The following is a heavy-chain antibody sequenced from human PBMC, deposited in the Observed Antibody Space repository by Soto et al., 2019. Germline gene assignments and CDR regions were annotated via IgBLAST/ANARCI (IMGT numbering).Heavy chain of an antibody. CDR1: GYTFTSYD. V-gene: IGHV1-8*01. J-gene: IGHJ6*02. D-gene: IGHD6-19*01. CDR2: MNPNSGNP. CDR3: ARSPSSGWHNYYYYGMDV. Sequence: ASVKVSCKAYGYTFTSYDINWVRQATGQGLEWMGWMNPNSGNPGYAQKFKRRVTMTRNTSISTAYMELSSLRAEDTAVYYCARSPSSGWHNYYYYGMDVWGQGTTVTVSS.